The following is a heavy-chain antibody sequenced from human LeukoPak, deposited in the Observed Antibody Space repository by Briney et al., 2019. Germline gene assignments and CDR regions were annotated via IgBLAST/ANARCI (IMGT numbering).Heavy chain of an antibody. V-gene: IGHV3-64D*09. CDR3: VKGSEGDYDSKSDH. CDR1: GFTFSSFA. CDR2: ISSNGGST. Sequence: GGSLRLSCLASGFTFSSFAMHWVRQAPGKGLESVSGISSNGGSTYYADSEKGRFTISRDNSKNTLYLQMSSLRGEDTAVYDCVKGSEGDYDSKSDHWGQGTLVTVSA. D-gene: IGHD3-22*01. J-gene: IGHJ4*02.